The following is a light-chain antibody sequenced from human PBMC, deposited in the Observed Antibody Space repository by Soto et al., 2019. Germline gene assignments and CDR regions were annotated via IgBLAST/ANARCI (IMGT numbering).Light chain of an antibody. CDR3: AAWDDSLNAYVV. CDR1: SSNIGSNT. J-gene: IGLJ2*01. V-gene: IGLV1-44*01. Sequence: QSVLTQPPSASGTPGQRVTISCSGSSSNIGSNTVNWYQQLPGTAPKLLIYSNNQRPSGVPDRFSGSKSGTSASLALSGLQSEDEADYYCAAWDDSLNAYVVFGGGTKLTVL. CDR2: SNN.